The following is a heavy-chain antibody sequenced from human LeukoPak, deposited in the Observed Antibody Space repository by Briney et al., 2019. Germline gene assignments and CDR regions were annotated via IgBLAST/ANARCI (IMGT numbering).Heavy chain of an antibody. V-gene: IGHV1-2*02. D-gene: IGHD3-22*01. Sequence: ASVKVSCKASGYTFTGYYMHWVRQAPAQGLEWMGLINPNSGGTNNVQKFQGGVTITMDTSISTAYMELSRLRSDDTAVYYCARDGGYYYDSSGYFIWGQGTMVTVSS. CDR3: ARDGGYYYDSSGYFI. J-gene: IGHJ3*02. CDR2: INPNSGGT. CDR1: GYTFTGYY.